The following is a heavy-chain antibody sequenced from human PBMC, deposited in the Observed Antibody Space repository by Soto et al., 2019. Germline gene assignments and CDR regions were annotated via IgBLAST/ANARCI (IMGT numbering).Heavy chain of an antibody. J-gene: IGHJ6*03. CDR2: ICPSVGT. CDR1: GGSFIGSGYY. D-gene: IGHD2-21*01. V-gene: IGHV4-39*01. CDR3: ARHLAVLYSYYYYVDV. Sequence: SETLSLTCTGSGGSFIGSGYYWGWMRQAPGKGLEWIGSICPSVGTYYNPSLKSRGTIAVDTSKNQFSLQLSSVTAADTALYFCARHLAVLYSYYYYVDVWGKGTSVTVSS.